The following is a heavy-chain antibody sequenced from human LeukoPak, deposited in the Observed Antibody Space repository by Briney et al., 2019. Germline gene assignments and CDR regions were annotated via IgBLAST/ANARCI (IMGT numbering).Heavy chain of an antibody. CDR1: GASISSGTYS. CDR3: ARGDGSGSGRWFDP. CDR2: IYHTGST. Sequence: SQTLSLTCTVSGASISSGTYSWSWIRQPPGEGLEWIGYIYHTGSTYYNPYLKGRVTISVDRSKNQFSLNLNFVTAADTALYYCARGDGSGSGRWFDPWGQGTLITVSS. D-gene: IGHD3-10*01. V-gene: IGHV4-30-2*01. J-gene: IGHJ5*02.